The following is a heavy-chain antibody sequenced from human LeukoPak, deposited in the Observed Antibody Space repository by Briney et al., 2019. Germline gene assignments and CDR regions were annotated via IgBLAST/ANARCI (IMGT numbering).Heavy chain of an antibody. V-gene: IGHV1-2*04. CDR3: ARGDIVVVPAAIHYYYYMDV. CDR2: INPNSGGT. J-gene: IGHJ6*03. Sequence: EASVKVSCKASGYTFTGYYMHWVRQAPGQGLEWMGWINPNSGGTNYAQKFQGWVTMTRDTSISTAYMELSRLRSDDTAVYYCARGDIVVVPAAIHYYYYMDVWGKGTTVTVSS. D-gene: IGHD2-2*01. CDR1: GYTFTGYY.